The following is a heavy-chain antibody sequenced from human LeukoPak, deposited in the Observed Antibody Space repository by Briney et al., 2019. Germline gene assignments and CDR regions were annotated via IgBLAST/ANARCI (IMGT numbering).Heavy chain of an antibody. V-gene: IGHV3-23*01. CDR2: ISGTNDNT. J-gene: IGHJ4*02. CDR1: GFXFSSYA. CDR3: AKGRGTTVTSAANY. Sequence: GGSLRLSCAASGFXFSSYAISWVREAPGKGLEWVSSISGTNDNTYYADSVKDRLTISRDNSKNTLSLQMNSLRAEDTAVYYCAKGRGTTVTSAANYWGQGTLVTVSS. D-gene: IGHD4-17*01.